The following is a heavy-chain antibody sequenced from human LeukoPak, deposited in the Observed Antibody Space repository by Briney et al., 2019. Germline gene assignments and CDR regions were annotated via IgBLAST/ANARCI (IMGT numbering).Heavy chain of an antibody. CDR3: ARLGFSNSGSYLAPSDY. CDR2: IYYSGGT. CDR1: GGSISSYY. J-gene: IGHJ4*02. V-gene: IGHV4-59*08. Sequence: SETLSLTCTVSGGSISSYYWSWIRQPPGKGLEWIGYIYYSGGTNYNPSLKSRVTISVDTSKNLFSLKLSSVTAADTAVYYCARLGFSNSGSYLAPSDYWGQGTLVTVSS. D-gene: IGHD1-26*01.